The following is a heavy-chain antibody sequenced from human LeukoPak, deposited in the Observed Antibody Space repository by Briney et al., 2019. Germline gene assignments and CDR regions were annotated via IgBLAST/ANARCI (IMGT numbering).Heavy chain of an antibody. CDR2: ISSSSSTI. CDR3: ARVLHRRNYDSSVYYGY. CDR1: GFTFSSYT. D-gene: IGHD3-22*01. V-gene: IGHV3-48*01. Sequence: GGSLRLSCAASGFTFSSYTMNWVRQAPGKGLEWVSYISSSSSTIYYADSVKGRFTISRDNAKNSLYLQMNSLRAEDTAVYYCARVLHRRNYDSSVYYGYWGQGTLVTVSS. J-gene: IGHJ4*02.